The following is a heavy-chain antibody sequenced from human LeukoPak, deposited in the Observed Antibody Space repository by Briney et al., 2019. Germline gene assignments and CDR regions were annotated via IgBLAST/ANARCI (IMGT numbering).Heavy chain of an antibody. D-gene: IGHD4-17*01. CDR1: GGSISSDD. Sequence: SETLSLSCTVSGGSISSDDWSWIRQPPGKGLEWIGCIDYSGNTNYNPSLKSRVTISVDTSKNQFSLELSSVTAADTAVYYCARLGTNYGDYRFAFWGQGTLVTVSS. J-gene: IGHJ4*02. V-gene: IGHV4-59*12. CDR2: IDYSGNT. CDR3: ARLGTNYGDYRFAF.